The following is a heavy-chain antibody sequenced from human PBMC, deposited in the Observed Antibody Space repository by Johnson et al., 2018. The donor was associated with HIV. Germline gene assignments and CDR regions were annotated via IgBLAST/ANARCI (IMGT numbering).Heavy chain of an antibody. Sequence: QVQLVESGGGLVQPGRSLRLSCAASGFTFSNAWMSWVRQAPGKGQEWVALTSSDGSNKYYADSVKGRFTISRDNSKNTLYVQMNSLRAEDTAVYYWAKGHSSGYPKDAFDMWGQGTMVIVSS. J-gene: IGHJ3*02. V-gene: IGHV3-30*18. CDR3: AKGHSSGYPKDAFDM. CDR1: GFTFSNAW. CDR2: TSSDGSNK. D-gene: IGHD3-22*01.